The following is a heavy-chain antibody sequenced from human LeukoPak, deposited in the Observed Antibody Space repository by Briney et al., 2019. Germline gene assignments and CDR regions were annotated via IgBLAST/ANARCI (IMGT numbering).Heavy chain of an antibody. CDR1: GGTFSSYA. CDR2: IIPIFGTA. V-gene: IGHV1-69*13. D-gene: IGHD2-2*02. CDR3: ARRSAAVPAAIYATHNWFDP. Sequence: ASVKVSCKASGGTFSSYAIHWVRQAPGQGLEWMGGIIPIFGTANYAQKFQGRVTMTADESTSTAYMELSSVRSEDTAVYYCARRSAAVPAAIYATHNWFDPWGEGTLVTVSS. J-gene: IGHJ5*02.